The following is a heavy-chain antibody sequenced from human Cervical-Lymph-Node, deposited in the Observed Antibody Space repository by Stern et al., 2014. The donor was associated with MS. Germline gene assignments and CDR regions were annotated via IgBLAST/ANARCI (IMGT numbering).Heavy chain of an antibody. CDR1: GYAFTKYA. J-gene: IGHJ6*02. CDR2: IYGGKGNT. Sequence: QVQLGQSGAEVKKPGASVHVSCKASGYAFTKYAMHWGRQAPGKRIQWMGWIYGGKGNTKYAQTFQCRVTFTQDTSATTAYMEVRSLRSDDTAVYYCSRATHYDPQPRDFYYGMDVWGQGTTVIVSS. V-gene: IGHV1-3*01. CDR3: SRATHYDPQPRDFYYGMDV. D-gene: IGHD3-16*01.